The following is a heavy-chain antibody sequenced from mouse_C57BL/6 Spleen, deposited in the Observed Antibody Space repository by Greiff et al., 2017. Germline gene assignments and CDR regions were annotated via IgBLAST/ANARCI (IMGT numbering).Heavy chain of an antibody. CDR3: ATAYYGSSYWFAY. J-gene: IGHJ3*01. CDR2: INPNYGTT. D-gene: IGHD1-1*01. Sequence: VQLQQSGPELVKPGASVQISCKASGYSFTDYNMNWVTQSNGKSLEWIGVINPNYGTTSYNQKFKGKATLTVDQSSSTAYMQLNSLTSEDSAVYYCATAYYGSSYWFAYWGQGTLVTVSA. CDR1: GYSFTDYN. V-gene: IGHV1-39*01.